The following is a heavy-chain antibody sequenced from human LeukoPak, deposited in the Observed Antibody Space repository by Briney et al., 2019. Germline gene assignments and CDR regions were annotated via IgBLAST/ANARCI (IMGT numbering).Heavy chain of an antibody. V-gene: IGHV4-4*09. CDR1: GGSISSYY. CDR3: ARQIQLWNYYYYYYYMDV. J-gene: IGHJ6*03. Sequence: SETLSLTCTVSGGSISSYYWSWIRQPPGKGLEWIGYIYTSGSTNYNPSLKSRVTISVDTSKNQFSLKLSSVTAADTAVYYCARQIQLWNYYYYYYYMDVWVKGPRSPSP. D-gene: IGHD5-18*01. CDR2: IYTSGST.